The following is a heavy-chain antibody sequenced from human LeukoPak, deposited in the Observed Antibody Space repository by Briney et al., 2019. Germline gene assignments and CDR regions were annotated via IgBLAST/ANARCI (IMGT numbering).Heavy chain of an antibody. CDR1: GVSISSSNSY. CDR2: IYYSGNT. Sequence: RPSETLSLTCTVSGVSISSSNSYWGWIRQPPGKGLEWIGSIYYSGNTYYNASLKSQVSISIDTSKNQFSLRLTSVTAADTAVYYCARVTFPYYDILTGYYYFDYWGQGTLVTVSS. J-gene: IGHJ4*02. D-gene: IGHD3-9*01. V-gene: IGHV4-39*01. CDR3: ARVTFPYYDILTGYYYFDY.